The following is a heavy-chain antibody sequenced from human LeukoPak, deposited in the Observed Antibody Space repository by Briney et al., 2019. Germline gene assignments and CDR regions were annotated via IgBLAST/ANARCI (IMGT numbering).Heavy chain of an antibody. Sequence: GGSLRLSCAASGFTVSSYWMHWVRQAPGKGLVWVSRINSDGSTTNYADSVKGRFTISRDNAKNTLYLQMNSLRAEDTAVYYCAARYCSNGVCHFYWGQGTLVTVSS. CDR3: AARYCSNGVCHFY. D-gene: IGHD2-8*01. V-gene: IGHV3-74*01. CDR1: GFTVSSYW. CDR2: INSDGSTT. J-gene: IGHJ4*02.